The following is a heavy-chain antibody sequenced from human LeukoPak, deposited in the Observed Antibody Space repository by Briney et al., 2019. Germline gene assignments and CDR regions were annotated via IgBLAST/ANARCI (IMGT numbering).Heavy chain of an antibody. J-gene: IGHJ4*02. CDR2: INHSGST. Sequence: PSETLSLTCAVYGGSFSGYYWSWICQPPGKGLEWIGEINHSGSTNYNPSLKSRVTISVDTSKNQFSLKLSSVTAAATAVYYCARGGRLPLGYWGQGTLVTVSS. D-gene: IGHD5-12*01. CDR3: ARGGRLPLGY. V-gene: IGHV4-34*01. CDR1: GGSFSGYY.